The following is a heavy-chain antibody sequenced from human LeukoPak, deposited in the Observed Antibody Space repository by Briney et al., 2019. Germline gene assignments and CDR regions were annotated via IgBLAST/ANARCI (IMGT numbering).Heavy chain of an antibody. CDR2: MRSAGTT. D-gene: IGHD5-24*01. CDR3: ARGAGYNYPYYFDY. CDR1: GFTVSSYY. J-gene: IGHJ4*02. Sequence: GGSLRLSCAAFGFTVSSYYMSWVRQAPGKGLEWVSVMRSAGTTSYADCVKGRFTISRDSSKNMLYLQMTSLRAEDTAVYYCARGAGYNYPYYFDYWGQGTLVTVSS. V-gene: IGHV3-53*01.